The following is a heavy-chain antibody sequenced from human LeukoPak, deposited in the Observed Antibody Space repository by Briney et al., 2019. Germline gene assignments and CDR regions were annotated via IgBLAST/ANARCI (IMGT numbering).Heavy chain of an antibody. CDR3: ARDAQRGFDYSNSLQY. D-gene: IGHD4-11*01. V-gene: IGHV3-33*08. CDR2: IWSDATNK. J-gene: IGHJ4*02. Sequence: GGSLRLSCATSGFTFSHYGMHWVRQAPGKGLEWVAVIWSDATNKYYADSVKGRFTISRDYSKNSLYLQMSSLRAEDTATYYCARDAQRGFDYSNSLQYWGQGTLVTVPS. CDR1: GFTFSHYG.